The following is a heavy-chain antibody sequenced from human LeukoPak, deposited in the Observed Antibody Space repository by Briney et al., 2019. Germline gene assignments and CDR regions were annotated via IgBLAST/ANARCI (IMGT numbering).Heavy chain of an antibody. CDR3: AIDPGMGFGEFLFDY. D-gene: IGHD3-10*01. V-gene: IGHV1-69*13. CDR2: IIPIFDPA. Sequence: SVKVSCKASGATFSSYAISWVRQAPGQGLEWMGGIIPIFDPANYAEKFQGRVTITADESTSTAYMELSSLRSEDTAVYYCAIDPGMGFGEFLFDYWGQGTLVTVSS. CDR1: GATFSSYA. J-gene: IGHJ4*02.